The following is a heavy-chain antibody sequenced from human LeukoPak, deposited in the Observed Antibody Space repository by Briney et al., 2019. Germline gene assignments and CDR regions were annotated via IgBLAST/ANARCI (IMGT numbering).Heavy chain of an antibody. J-gene: IGHJ6*03. D-gene: IGHD5-24*01. CDR3: VREEMTTILDQYYYYVDV. V-gene: IGHV3-74*01. CDR2: VDSYGSGT. CDR1: GFTFSSHW. Sequence: GGSLRLSCAASGFTFSSHWMHWVRQAPGKGLVWVARVDSYGSGTDYADSVKGRFTISRDNAKNTLYLQMNSLRAEDTAVYFCVREEMTTILDQYYYYVDVWGKGTTVTVSS.